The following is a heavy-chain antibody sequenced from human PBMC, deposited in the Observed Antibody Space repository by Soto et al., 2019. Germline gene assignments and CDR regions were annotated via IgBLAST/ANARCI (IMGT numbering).Heavy chain of an antibody. V-gene: IGHV1-18*04. D-gene: IGHD2-2*01. CDR2: ISAYNGNT. CDR1: GYTFTSYG. J-gene: IGHJ5*02. CDR3: AREMGGQYCSGTSCWPYNWFHP. Sequence: ASVKVSCKACGYTFTSYGISWVRQAPGQGLEWMGWISAYNGNTNYAQRLQGRVTMTTDTSTSTAYMELRSLRSDDTAVYYCAREMGGQYCSGTSCWPYNWFHPWGQATLVTVSS.